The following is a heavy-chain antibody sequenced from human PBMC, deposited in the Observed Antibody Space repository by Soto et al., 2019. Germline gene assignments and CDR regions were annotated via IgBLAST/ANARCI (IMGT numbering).Heavy chain of an antibody. Sequence: QVQLQESGPGLVKPSETLSLTCTVSGGSITSYYWSWIRQPPGKGLEWIGYIYYSGSTNYNPSLKSRVTISVDTSKNQFSKKLSSVTAADTAVYYCARALQGGFSYMDVWGKGTTVTVSS. V-gene: IGHV4-59*01. CDR3: ARALQGGFSYMDV. CDR2: IYYSGST. CDR1: GGSITSYY. J-gene: IGHJ6*03. D-gene: IGHD3-16*01.